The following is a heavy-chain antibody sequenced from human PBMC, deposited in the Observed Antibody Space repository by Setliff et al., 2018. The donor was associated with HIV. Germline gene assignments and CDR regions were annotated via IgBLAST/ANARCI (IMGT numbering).Heavy chain of an antibody. D-gene: IGHD3-22*01. CDR3: ARHSGLGGYYSPFDY. V-gene: IGHV4-34*01. CDR1: GGSFSGYS. J-gene: IGHJ4*02. Sequence: SETLSLTCAVYGGSFSGYSWSWIRQPPGKGLEWIGEISYSGSTNYNPSLKSRVTISIDTSKNQFSLKLSSVTAADTTVYYCARHSGLGGYYSPFDYWGPGTLVTVSS. CDR2: ISYSGST.